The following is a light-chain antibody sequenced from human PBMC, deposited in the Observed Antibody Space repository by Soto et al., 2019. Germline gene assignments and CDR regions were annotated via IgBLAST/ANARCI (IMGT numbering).Light chain of an antibody. CDR3: TSYAGSNNFVV. J-gene: IGLJ1*01. Sequence: QSALTQPPSASGSPGQSVTISCTGTSSDVGGYNYVSWYQQHPGKAPKLMIYEVSERPSGVPDRFSGSKSGNTASLTVSGLQAADDADYYCTSYAGSNNFVVFGTGTKLTVL. CDR2: EVS. V-gene: IGLV2-8*01. CDR1: SSDVGGYNY.